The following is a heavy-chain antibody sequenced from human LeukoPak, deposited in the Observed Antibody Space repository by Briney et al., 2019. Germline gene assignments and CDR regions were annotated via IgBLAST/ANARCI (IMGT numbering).Heavy chain of an antibody. CDR2: IYHSGST. CDR3: ARGTEMATILSAHYFDY. D-gene: IGHD5-24*01. Sequence: PSQTLSLTCAVSGGSISSGGYSWSWIRQPPGKGLEWIGYIYHSGSTYYNPSLKSRVSISVDRSKNQFSLKLSSVTAADTAVYYCARGTEMATILSAHYFDYWGQGTLVTVSS. V-gene: IGHV4-30-2*01. J-gene: IGHJ4*02. CDR1: GGSISSGGYS.